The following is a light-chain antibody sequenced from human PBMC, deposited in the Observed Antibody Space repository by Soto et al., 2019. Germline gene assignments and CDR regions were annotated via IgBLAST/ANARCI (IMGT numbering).Light chain of an antibody. J-gene: IGKJ1*01. CDR2: DAS. CDR3: QQYNSYWT. CDR1: QSISTW. Sequence: IQLTPSPFTLFASVGDRVTSTCRASQSISTWVAWYQQKPGKAPKLLIYDASSLESGVPSRFSGSGSGTEFTLTISSLQPDDFATYYCQQYNSYWTFGQGTKVDI. V-gene: IGKV1-5*01.